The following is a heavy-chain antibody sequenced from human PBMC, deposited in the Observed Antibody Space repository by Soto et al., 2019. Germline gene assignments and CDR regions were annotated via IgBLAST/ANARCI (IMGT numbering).Heavy chain of an antibody. V-gene: IGHV1-69*12. CDR2: IIPIFGTA. J-gene: IGHJ6*02. CDR1: GGTFSSYA. CDR3: ARERKGSVLRFLMDV. Sequence: QVQLVQSGAEVKKPGSSVKVSCKASGGTFSSYAISWVRQAPGQGLEWMGGIIPIFGTANYAQKFQGRVTITADESPSTAYMELSSLSAEDRAVDYCARERKGSVLRFLMDVWGQGTTVTVSS. D-gene: IGHD3-3*01.